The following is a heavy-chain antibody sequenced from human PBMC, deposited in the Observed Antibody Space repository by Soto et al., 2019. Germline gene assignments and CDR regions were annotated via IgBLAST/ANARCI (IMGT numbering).Heavy chain of an antibody. Sequence: TLSLTCTVSGGSINSGGYYWSWIRQHPGKGLEWIGYIYYSGSTYYNPSLKSRVTISVDTSKNQFSLKLSSVTAADTAVYYCASGVVPAAKRDYWGQGTLVTVSS. CDR3: ASGVVPAAKRDY. V-gene: IGHV4-31*03. CDR1: GGSINSGGYY. CDR2: IYYSGST. D-gene: IGHD2-2*01. J-gene: IGHJ4*02.